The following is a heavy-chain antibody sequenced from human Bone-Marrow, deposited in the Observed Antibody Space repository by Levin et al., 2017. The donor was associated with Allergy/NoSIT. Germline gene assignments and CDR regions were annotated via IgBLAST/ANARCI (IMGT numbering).Heavy chain of an antibody. CDR2: ISGSGGST. CDR1: GFTFSSYA. J-gene: IGHJ6*03. V-gene: IGHV3-23*01. Sequence: SCAASGFTFSSYAMSWVRQAPGKGLEWVSAISGSGGSTYYADSVKGRFTISRDNSKNTLYLQMNSLRAEDTAVYYCAKSTEYYYYYYMDVWGKGTTVTVSS. CDR3: AKSTEYYYYYYMDV.